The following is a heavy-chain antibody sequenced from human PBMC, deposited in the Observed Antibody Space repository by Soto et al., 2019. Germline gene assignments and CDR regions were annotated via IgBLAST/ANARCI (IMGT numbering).Heavy chain of an antibody. J-gene: IGHJ6*02. CDR1: GDSVSSNNAA. CDR2: TFYRSKWYN. V-gene: IGHV6-1*01. D-gene: IGHD1-26*01. Sequence: SQTLSLTCAISGDSVSSNNAAWNWIRQSPSRGLEWLGRTFYRSKWYNDYAVSVKGRITINPDPSKNQFSLQLNSVTPEDTAVYYCAKEGGNHYYYYALDVWGQGTTVTVSS. CDR3: AKEGGNHYYYYALDV.